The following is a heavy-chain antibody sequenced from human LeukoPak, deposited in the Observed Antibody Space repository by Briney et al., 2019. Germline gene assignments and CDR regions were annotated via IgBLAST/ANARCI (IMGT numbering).Heavy chain of an antibody. D-gene: IGHD2-2*01. J-gene: IGHJ5*02. CDR3: AGVPAGP. V-gene: IGHV3-74*03. CDR2: LNSDGSFA. CDR1: GFTFSSYW. Sequence: GGSLRLSCVASGFTFSSYWMHWVRQAPGKGLVWVSGLNSDGSFATYADSVKGRFTISRDNAKNTLNLQMTSLRAEDTAVYYCAGVPAGPWGQGTLVTVSS.